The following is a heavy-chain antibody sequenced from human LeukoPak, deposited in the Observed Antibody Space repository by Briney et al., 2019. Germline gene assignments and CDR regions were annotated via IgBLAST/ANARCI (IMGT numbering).Heavy chain of an antibody. V-gene: IGHV1-2*02. D-gene: IGHD2-2*01. CDR2: INPNSGGT. J-gene: IGHJ4*02. CDR1: GYTFTGYY. CDR3: ARKSAVRSTSELDF. Sequence: ALVKVSCKASGYTFTGYYINWVRQAPGQGLEWMGWINPNSGGTNYPQKFQGRVTMTSDTSISTAYMELTSLRSDDSAVYYCARKSAVRSTSELDFWGQGTLVTVSS.